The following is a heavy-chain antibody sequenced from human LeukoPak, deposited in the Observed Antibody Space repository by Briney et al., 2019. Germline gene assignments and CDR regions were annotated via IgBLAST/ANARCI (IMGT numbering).Heavy chain of an antibody. V-gene: IGHV3-23*01. CDR2: ISGSSGST. D-gene: IGHD5-24*01. J-gene: IGHJ4*02. CDR3: AKTSGRDGYNFDY. CDR1: GFTFSSYA. Sequence: PGGSLRLSCAASGFTFSSYAMSWVRQVPGKGLEWVSGISGSSGSTYYADSVKGRFTISRDNSKNTLDLQMNSLRAEDTALYYCAKTSGRDGYNFDYWGQGILVTVSS.